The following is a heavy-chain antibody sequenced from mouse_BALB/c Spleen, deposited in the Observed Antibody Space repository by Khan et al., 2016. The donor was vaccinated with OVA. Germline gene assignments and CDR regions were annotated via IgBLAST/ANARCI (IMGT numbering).Heavy chain of an antibody. Sequence: VQLQESGPGLVQPSQSLSITCTVSGFSLITYGVHWVRQSPGKGLEWLGVIWSDGSTDYNAAFISRLSTTKDNSKSQVFFKINSLQADDTAIYYCARNSYRYDFTYWGRGTLVTVSA. CDR3: ARNSYRYDFTY. D-gene: IGHD2-12*01. CDR2: IWSDGST. CDR1: GFSLITYG. V-gene: IGHV2-2*01. J-gene: IGHJ3*01.